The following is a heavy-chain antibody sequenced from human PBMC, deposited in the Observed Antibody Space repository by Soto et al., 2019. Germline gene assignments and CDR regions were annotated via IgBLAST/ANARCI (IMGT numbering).Heavy chain of an antibody. Sequence: QVQLVESGGGVVQPGRSLRLSCAASGFTFSSYGMHWVRQAPGKGLEWVAVIWYDGSNKYYADSVKGRFTISRDNSKNTLYLQMNSLRAEDTAVYYCARDVGCGGDCYFHYGMDVWGQGTTVTVSS. CDR2: IWYDGSNK. V-gene: IGHV3-33*01. D-gene: IGHD2-21*02. J-gene: IGHJ6*02. CDR3: ARDVGCGGDCYFHYGMDV. CDR1: GFTFSSYG.